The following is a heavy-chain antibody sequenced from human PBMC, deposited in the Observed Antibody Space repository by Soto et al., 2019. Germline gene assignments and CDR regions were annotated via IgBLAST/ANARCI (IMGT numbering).Heavy chain of an antibody. CDR2: ISGSRSNT. D-gene: IGHD1-1*01. Sequence: PGGSLRLSCVACGFTFSTYVMSWVRQAPGKGLEWVSAISGSRSNTYYTDSVKGRFTISRDNSQNTLYLQMNSLTADDTAVYYCAKERATTTCFDFWGQGTLVTVAS. CDR1: GFTFSTYV. CDR3: AKERATTTCFDF. V-gene: IGHV3-23*01. J-gene: IGHJ4*02.